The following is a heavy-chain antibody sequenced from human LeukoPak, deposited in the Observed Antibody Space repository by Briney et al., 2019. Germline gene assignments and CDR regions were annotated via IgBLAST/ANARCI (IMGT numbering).Heavy chain of an antibody. CDR3: ARDRGLWLGEARDAFDI. J-gene: IGHJ3*02. CDR2: IFHSGST. Sequence: PSETLSLTCSVSGYSISSGFYWGWIRQPPGKGLEWIGSIFHSGSTYYNPSLKSRVTISVDTSKNQFSLKLSSVTAADTAMYYCARDRGLWLGEARDAFDIWGQGTMVTVFS. CDR1: GYSISSGFY. V-gene: IGHV4-38-2*02. D-gene: IGHD3-10*01.